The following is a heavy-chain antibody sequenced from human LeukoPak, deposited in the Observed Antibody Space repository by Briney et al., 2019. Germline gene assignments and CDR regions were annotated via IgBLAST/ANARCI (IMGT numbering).Heavy chain of an antibody. J-gene: IGHJ6*02. CDR2: IYYSGST. D-gene: IGHD3-10*01. CDR1: GGSISSSSYY. V-gene: IGHV4-39*07. CDR3: AREYVVRGVTESYYYYYGMDV. Sequence: PSETLSLTCTVSGGSISSSSYYWGWIRQPPGKGLEWIGSIYYSGSTYYNPSLKSRVTISVDTSKNQFSLKLSSVTAADTAVYYCAREYVVRGVTESYYYYYGMDVWGQGTTVTVSS.